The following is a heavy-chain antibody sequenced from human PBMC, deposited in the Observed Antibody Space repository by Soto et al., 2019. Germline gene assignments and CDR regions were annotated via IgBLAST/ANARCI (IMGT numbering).Heavy chain of an antibody. CDR3: ASSALKYFNYYYYMDV. V-gene: IGHV3-7*01. CDR1: GFTFSSYW. D-gene: IGHD6-6*01. Sequence: GGSLRLSCAASGFTFSSYWMSWVRQAPGKGLEWVANIKQDGSEKYYVDSVKGRFTISRDNAKNSLYLQTNSLRAEDTAVYYCASSALKYFNYYYYMDVWGKGTTVTVSS. CDR2: IKQDGSEK. J-gene: IGHJ6*03.